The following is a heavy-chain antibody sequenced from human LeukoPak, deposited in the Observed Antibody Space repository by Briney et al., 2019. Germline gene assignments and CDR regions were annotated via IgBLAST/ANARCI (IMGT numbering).Heavy chain of an antibody. Sequence: ASVKVSCKASGGTFSSYAISWVRQAPGQGLEWMGGIIPIFGTANYAQKFQGRVTITADESTSTAYMELSSLRSEDTAVYYCARGLGGWGSYYIPDYYYGMDVWGQGTTVTVSS. D-gene: IGHD3-10*01. CDR1: GGTFSSYA. V-gene: IGHV1-69*13. CDR3: ARGLGGWGSYYIPDYYYGMDV. J-gene: IGHJ6*02. CDR2: IIPIFGTA.